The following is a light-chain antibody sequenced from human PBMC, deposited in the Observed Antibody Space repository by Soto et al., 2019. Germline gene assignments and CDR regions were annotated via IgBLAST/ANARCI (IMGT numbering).Light chain of an antibody. CDR3: QQSYNTPPIT. Sequence: DIQMTQSPSSLSSSVGYIFTITCQSSQNINNYLNWYQQKPGKAPMLLIYAASSLQSGVPSRFSGSGSGTDFTLTISSLQPEDFATYYCQQSYNTPPITFGQGTRLEIK. V-gene: IGKV1-39*01. J-gene: IGKJ5*01. CDR2: AAS. CDR1: QNINNY.